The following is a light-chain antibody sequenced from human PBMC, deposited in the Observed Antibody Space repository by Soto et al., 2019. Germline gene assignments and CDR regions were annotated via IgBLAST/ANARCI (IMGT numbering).Light chain of an antibody. V-gene: IGKV3-20*01. CDR1: QRLNSNY. CDR2: DAS. Sequence: EIVLTQSPGPLSLSPGERATLYSKANQRLNSNYLAWYQQKPGQAPRLVIYDASNRATGIPDRFSGSGSGTDFALYFCRLETEDFAVYFCHHYGSSVRTFGQGTEVDIK. CDR3: HHYGSSVRT. J-gene: IGKJ1*01.